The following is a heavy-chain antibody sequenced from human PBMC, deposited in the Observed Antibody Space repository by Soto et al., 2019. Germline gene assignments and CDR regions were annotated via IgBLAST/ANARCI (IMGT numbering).Heavy chain of an antibody. CDR3: ARDYDYALDY. J-gene: IGHJ4*02. Sequence: GESLKISCKGSGYSFTSYWIGWVRQMPGKGLEWMGFIYPGDSETRYSPSFQGQVTISVDKSISTAYLQWSSLKASDTAIYYCARDYDYALDYWGQGTLVTVSS. V-gene: IGHV5-51*01. CDR2: IYPGDSET. CDR1: GYSFTSYW. D-gene: IGHD3-16*01.